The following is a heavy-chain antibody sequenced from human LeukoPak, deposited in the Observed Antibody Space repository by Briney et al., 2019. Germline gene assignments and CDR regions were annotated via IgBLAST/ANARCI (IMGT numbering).Heavy chain of an antibody. Sequence: SETLSLTCTVSGGSISSHYWSWIRQPPGKGLEWIGYIYYSGSTNYNPSLKSRVTISVDTSKSQFSLKLSSVTAADTAVYYCARVDYSNYYYYYMDVWGKGTTVTVSS. CDR1: GGSISSHY. D-gene: IGHD4-11*01. CDR3: ARVDYSNYYYYYMDV. CDR2: IYYSGST. V-gene: IGHV4-59*11. J-gene: IGHJ6*03.